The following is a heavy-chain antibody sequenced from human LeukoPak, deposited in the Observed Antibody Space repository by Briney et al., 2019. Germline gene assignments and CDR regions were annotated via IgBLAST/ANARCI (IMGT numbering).Heavy chain of an antibody. J-gene: IGHJ4*02. CDR2: IKQDGGQI. Sequence: PGGSLRLSCAASEFTFSSYWMSWVRQAPGKGLEWVANIKQDGGQIYYLESVKGRFTVPRDSAKNSLYLQMNSLRAEDTAVYYCARGVPYDSWSGPHYSDYWGQGTLVTVSS. CDR1: EFTFSSYW. CDR3: ARGVPYDSWSGPHYSDY. D-gene: IGHD3-3*01. V-gene: IGHV3-7*01.